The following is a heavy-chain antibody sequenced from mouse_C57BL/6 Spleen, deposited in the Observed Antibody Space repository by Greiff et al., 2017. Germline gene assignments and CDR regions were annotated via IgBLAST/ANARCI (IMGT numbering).Heavy chain of an antibody. CDR2: IYPGSGST. J-gene: IGHJ1*03. Sequence: QVQLQQSGAELVKPGASVKMSCKASGYTFTSYWITWVKQRPGQGLEWIGDIYPGSGSTNYNEKFKSKATLTVDTSSSTAYMQLSSLTSEDSAVXYCARWDYYGSVWYFDVWGTGTTVTVSS. D-gene: IGHD1-1*01. CDR1: GYTFTSYW. V-gene: IGHV1-55*01. CDR3: ARWDYYGSVWYFDV.